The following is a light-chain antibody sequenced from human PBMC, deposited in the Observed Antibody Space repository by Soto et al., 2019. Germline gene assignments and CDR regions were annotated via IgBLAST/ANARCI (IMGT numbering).Light chain of an antibody. CDR3: GTWDSSLSAVV. J-gene: IGLJ1*01. V-gene: IGLV1-51*01. CDR1: SSNIGNNY. Sequence: QSVLTQPPSVSAAPGQKVTISCSGSSSNIGNNYVSWYRQLPGTAPKLLIYDNNKRPSGIPDRFSGSKSGTSATLGITGLQTGDEADYYCGTWDSSLSAVVFGTGTKLTVL. CDR2: DNN.